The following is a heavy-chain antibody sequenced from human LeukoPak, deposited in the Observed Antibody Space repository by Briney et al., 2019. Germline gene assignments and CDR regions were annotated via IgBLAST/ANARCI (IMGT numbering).Heavy chain of an antibody. CDR2: IYYSGST. Sequence: PSETLSLTCTVSGGSISSSSYYWGWIRQPPGKGLEWIGSIYYSGSTYYNPSLKSRVTISVDTSKNQFSLKLSSVTAADTAVYYCARLAKDLNTAMADGDDTWGQGTLVTVSS. CDR3: ARLAKDLNTAMADGDDT. V-gene: IGHV4-39*07. CDR1: GGSISSSSYY. J-gene: IGHJ5*02. D-gene: IGHD5-18*01.